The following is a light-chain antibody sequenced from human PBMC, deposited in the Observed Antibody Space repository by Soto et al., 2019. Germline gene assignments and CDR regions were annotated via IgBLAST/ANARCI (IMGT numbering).Light chain of an antibody. CDR2: EGS. J-gene: IGLJ3*02. CDR1: SSDVGSYNL. V-gene: IGLV2-23*01. CDR3: YSYAGSSRV. Sequence: SALTQPASVSGSPGQSVTISCTGTSSDVGSYNLVSWYQQHPGKAPKLMIYEGSKRPSGVSNRFSGSKYGNTASLTISGLQAEDEADYYCYSYAGSSRVFGGGTQLTVL.